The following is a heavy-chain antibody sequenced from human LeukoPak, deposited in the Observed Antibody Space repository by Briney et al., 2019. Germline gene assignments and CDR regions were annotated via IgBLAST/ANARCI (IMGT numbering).Heavy chain of an antibody. D-gene: IGHD6-6*01. CDR3: ARDVGIDGRVAARPRDAFDI. V-gene: IGHV3-21*01. CDR2: ISSSSSYI. Sequence: PGGSLRLSCAASGFTFSSYSMNWVRQAPGKGLEWVSSISSSSSYIYYADSVKGRFTISRDNAKNSLYLQMNSLRAEDTAVYYCARDVGIDGRVAARPRDAFDIWGQGTMVTVSS. J-gene: IGHJ3*02. CDR1: GFTFSSYS.